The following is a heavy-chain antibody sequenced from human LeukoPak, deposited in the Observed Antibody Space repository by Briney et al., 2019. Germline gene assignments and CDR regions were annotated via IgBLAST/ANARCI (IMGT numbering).Heavy chain of an antibody. CDR1: GGTFSSYA. CDR3: ARGPDYCSRTSCPYYFAS. J-gene: IGHJ4*02. V-gene: IGHV1-69*01. Sequence: SVKVSCKASGGTFSSYAISWVRQAPGQGLEWMGGIIPIFGTANYAQKFQGRVTITADESTSTAYMELSSLRSDDTAVYYCARGPDYCSRTSCPYYFASWGQGTLVTVSS. CDR2: IIPIFGTA. D-gene: IGHD2-2*01.